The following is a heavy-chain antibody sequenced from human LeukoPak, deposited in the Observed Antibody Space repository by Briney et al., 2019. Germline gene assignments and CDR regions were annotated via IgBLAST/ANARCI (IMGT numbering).Heavy chain of an antibody. D-gene: IGHD3-22*01. CDR2: IYYSGNT. Sequence: QSSETLSLTCTVSGGSISSYYWSWIRQPPGKGLEWIGYIYYSGNTNYNPSLKSRVSISIDTSKNQFSLQLSSVTAADTAVYYCARGRDSSGLRDFDLWGRGTLVTVPA. CDR1: GGSISSYY. V-gene: IGHV4-59*01. CDR3: ARGRDSSGLRDFDL. J-gene: IGHJ2*01.